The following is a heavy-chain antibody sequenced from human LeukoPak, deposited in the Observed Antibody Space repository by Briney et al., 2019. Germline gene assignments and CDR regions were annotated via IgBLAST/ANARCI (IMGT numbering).Heavy chain of an antibody. Sequence: GGSQRLSCAASGFTFSSYAMHWVRQAPGKGLEWVAVISYDGSNKYYADSVKGRFTISRDNSKNTLCLQMNSLRAEDTAVYYCARTYGDYGFCMDVWGQGTTVTVSS. CDR3: ARTYGDYGFCMDV. D-gene: IGHD4-17*01. CDR1: GFTFSSYA. CDR2: ISYDGSNK. V-gene: IGHV3-30-3*01. J-gene: IGHJ6*02.